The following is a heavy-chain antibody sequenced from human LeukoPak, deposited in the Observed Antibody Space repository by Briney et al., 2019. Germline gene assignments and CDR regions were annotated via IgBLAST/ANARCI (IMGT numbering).Heavy chain of an antibody. J-gene: IGHJ4*02. D-gene: IGHD3-16*01. CDR1: GYTFTGYY. Sequence: GASVKVSCKASGYTFTGYYMHWVRQAPGQGLEWMGWINPNSGGTNYAQKFQGRVTMTRDTSISTAYMELSRLRSDDTAVYYCARARGSYDYVWGSRYYFDYWGQGTLVTVSS. V-gene: IGHV1-2*02. CDR3: ARARGSYDYVWGSRYYFDY. CDR2: INPNSGGT.